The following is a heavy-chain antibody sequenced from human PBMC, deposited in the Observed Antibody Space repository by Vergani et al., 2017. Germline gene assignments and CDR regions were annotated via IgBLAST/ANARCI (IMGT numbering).Heavy chain of an antibody. CDR1: GGSISSGGYY. D-gene: IGHD3-16*01. Sequence: QLQLQESGPGLVKPSQTLSLTCTVSGGSISSGGYYWSWIRQHPGKGLEWIGYIYYSGSTYYNPSLKSRVTISVDTSKNQFSLKLSSVTAADTAVYYCARQAVGLWAIHFDYWGQGTLVTVSS. CDR2: IYYSGST. CDR3: ARQAVGLWAIHFDY. V-gene: IGHV4-31*03. J-gene: IGHJ4*02.